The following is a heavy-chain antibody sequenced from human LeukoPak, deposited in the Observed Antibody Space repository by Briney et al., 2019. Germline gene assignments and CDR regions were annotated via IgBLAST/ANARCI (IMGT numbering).Heavy chain of an antibody. D-gene: IGHD2-15*01. CDR1: GGTFSSYA. CDR3: ARDWGYVVEAAISSYAFDI. J-gene: IGHJ3*02. V-gene: IGHV1-69*04. Sequence: SVKVSCKASGGTFSSYAISWVRQAPGQGLEWMGRMIPILGIANYAQKFQGRVTITADKSTSTAYMELSSLRSEDTAVYYCARDWGYVVEAAISSYAFDIWGQGTMVTVSS. CDR2: MIPILGIA.